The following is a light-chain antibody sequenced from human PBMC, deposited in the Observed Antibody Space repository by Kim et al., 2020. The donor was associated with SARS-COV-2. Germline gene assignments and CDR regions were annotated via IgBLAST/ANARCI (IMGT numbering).Light chain of an antibody. CDR2: WAS. V-gene: IGKV4-1*01. CDR3: QQYYISPRT. Sequence: DIVMTQSPDSLAVSLGERATINCKSSQSLLYSSNNKNYLAWFQQKPGQPPKLLIYWASTRESGVPDRFSGSGSGTDFTLTISSLQAEDVALYYCQQYYISPRTFGQGTKVDIK. J-gene: IGKJ1*01. CDR1: QSLLYSSNNKNY.